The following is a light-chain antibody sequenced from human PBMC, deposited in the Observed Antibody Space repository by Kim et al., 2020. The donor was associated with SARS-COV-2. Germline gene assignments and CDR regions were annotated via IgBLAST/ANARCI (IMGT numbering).Light chain of an antibody. Sequence: QPVLTQSPSASASLGASVKLTCTVSGGYSSGDVAWHQQQPDRGPRYLVKVKSDGSHIKGDGIPDRFSGSRSGAERFLTISGLQSEDEADYYCQTWGTDTPYVFGSGTKVTVL. CDR2: VKSDGSH. J-gene: IGLJ1*01. CDR3: QTWGTDTPYV. V-gene: IGLV4-69*01. CDR1: GGYSSGD.